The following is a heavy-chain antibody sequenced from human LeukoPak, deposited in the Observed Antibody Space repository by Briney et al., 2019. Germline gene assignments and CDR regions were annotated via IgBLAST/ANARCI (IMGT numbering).Heavy chain of an antibody. CDR1: GFTFSTYW. Sequence: PGGSLRLSCAASGFTFSTYWMHWVRQAPGEGLVWVSTINSDASITRYADSVKGRFTISRDSAKNALDLQMDSLRAEDTAVYYCVRDITGTTEFDYWGQGTLVTVSS. CDR2: INSDASIT. J-gene: IGHJ4*02. V-gene: IGHV3-74*01. D-gene: IGHD1-20*01. CDR3: VRDITGTTEFDY.